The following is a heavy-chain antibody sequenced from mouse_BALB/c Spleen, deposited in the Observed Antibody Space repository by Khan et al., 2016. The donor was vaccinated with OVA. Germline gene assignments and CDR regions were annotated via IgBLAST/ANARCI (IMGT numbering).Heavy chain of an antibody. J-gene: IGHJ4*01. CDR2: ISSTGGT. CDR3: ARSLYYSYGYALDC. Sequence: EVQLVESGPGLVKPSQSLSLTCTVTGYSITSDYAWNWIRQFPGNKLEWMGYISSTGGTSYNPSLKSRFSITRDTSKNQFFLQLKSVTAEDKATYYCARSLYYSYGYALDCWGRGTLVTVSS. CDR1: GYSITSDYA. V-gene: IGHV3-2*02. D-gene: IGHD2-14*01.